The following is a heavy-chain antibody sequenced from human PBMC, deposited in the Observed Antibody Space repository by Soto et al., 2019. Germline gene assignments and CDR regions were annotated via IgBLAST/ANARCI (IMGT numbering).Heavy chain of an antibody. CDR2: IYPGDSDT. CDR3: ARHPSHYDILTGDYYYYYGMDV. D-gene: IGHD3-9*01. Sequence: GESLKISCKGSGYSFTSYWIGWVRQMPGKGLEWMGIIYPGDSDTRYSPSFQGQVTISADKSISTAYLQWSSLKASDTAMYYCARHPSHYDILTGDYYYYYGMDVWGQGTTVTVSS. V-gene: IGHV5-51*01. CDR1: GYSFTSYW. J-gene: IGHJ6*02.